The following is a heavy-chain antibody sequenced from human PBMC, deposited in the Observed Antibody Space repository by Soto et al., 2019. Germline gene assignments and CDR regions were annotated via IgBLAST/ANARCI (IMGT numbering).Heavy chain of an antibody. CDR1: GGSISSSSYY. D-gene: IGHD3-22*01. J-gene: IGHJ4*02. Sequence: QLQLQESGPGLVKPSETLSLTCTVSGGSISSSSYYWGWIRQPPGKGLEWIGSIYYSGSTYYNPSLKSRVTISVDTSKNQFSLKLSSVTAADTAVYYCARGYDDSSGYLDDYFDYWGQGTLVTVSS. CDR2: IYYSGST. V-gene: IGHV4-39*01. CDR3: ARGYDDSSGYLDDYFDY.